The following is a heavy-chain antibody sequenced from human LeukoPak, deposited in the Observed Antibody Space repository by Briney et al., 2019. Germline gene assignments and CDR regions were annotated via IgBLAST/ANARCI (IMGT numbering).Heavy chain of an antibody. Sequence: GRSLRLSCAASGFTFSSYGMHWVRQAPGKGLERVAIIWYDGTNKYYAASVKGRFTISRDNSKNTLYLQMNSLRAEDTAVYYCARDSCGGDCYPYTFDYWGQGTLVTVSS. D-gene: IGHD2-21*02. CDR3: ARDSCGGDCYPYTFDY. J-gene: IGHJ4*02. CDR2: IWYDGTNK. CDR1: GFTFSSYG. V-gene: IGHV3-33*01.